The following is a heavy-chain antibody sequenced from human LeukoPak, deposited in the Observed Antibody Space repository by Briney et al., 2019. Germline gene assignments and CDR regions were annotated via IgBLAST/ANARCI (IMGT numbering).Heavy chain of an antibody. CDR1: DYTFSSHG. V-gene: IGHV1-18*01. Sequence: EASVKVSCKASDYTFSSHGIGWVRQAPGQGLEWMGWISGYNGVTNYAETFQDRVTLTTDTSTSTAYMELSSLRSEDTAVYYCARGLRRQLLSLGYWGQGTLVTVSS. CDR2: ISGYNGVT. D-gene: IGHD2-2*01. CDR3: ARGLRRQLLSLGY. J-gene: IGHJ4*02.